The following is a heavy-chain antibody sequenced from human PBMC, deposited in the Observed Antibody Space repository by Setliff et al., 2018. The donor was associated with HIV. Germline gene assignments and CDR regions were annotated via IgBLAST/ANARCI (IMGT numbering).Heavy chain of an antibody. CDR2: IYTSGST. CDR3: ARAFYYYYMDV. CDR1: GGSISSGSYY. J-gene: IGHJ6*03. V-gene: IGHV4-61*09. Sequence: SETLSLTCTVSGGSISSGSYYWSWIRQPAGKGLEWIGHIYTSGSTNYNPSLKSRVTISVDTSKNQFSLNLSSVTAADTAVYYCARAFYYYYMDVWGKGTTVTVSS.